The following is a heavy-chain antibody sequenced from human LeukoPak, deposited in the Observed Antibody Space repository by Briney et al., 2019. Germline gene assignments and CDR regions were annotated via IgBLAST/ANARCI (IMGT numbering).Heavy chain of an antibody. CDR2: INSDESST. J-gene: IGHJ3*02. V-gene: IGHV3-74*01. Sequence: AGGSLRLSCAASGFTLTTYWMHWDRQAPGKGLVWVSRINSDESSTDYADSVKGRYTISRDNAMNTLYPEMNSLRAEDTAMYFCARGYASAWNGAFDIWGQGTVVTVSS. CDR1: GFTLTTYW. CDR3: ARGYASAWNGAFDI. D-gene: IGHD1-1*01.